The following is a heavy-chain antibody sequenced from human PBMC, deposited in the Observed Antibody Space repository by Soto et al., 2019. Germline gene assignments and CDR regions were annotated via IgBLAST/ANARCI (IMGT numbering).Heavy chain of an antibody. CDR1: GGTFSSYA. CDR3: ARSQGSSTSLEIYYYYYYGMDV. V-gene: IGHV1-69*01. J-gene: IGHJ6*02. CDR2: IIPIPDTT. Sequence: QVQLVQSGAEVKKPGSSAKVSCKASGGTFSSYAISWVRQAPGQGLEWMGGIIPIPDTTNYAQKFQGRVTITADESTSTAYMELSSLRSEDTAVYYCARSQGSSTSLEIYYYYYYGMDVWGQGTTVTVSS. D-gene: IGHD2-2*01.